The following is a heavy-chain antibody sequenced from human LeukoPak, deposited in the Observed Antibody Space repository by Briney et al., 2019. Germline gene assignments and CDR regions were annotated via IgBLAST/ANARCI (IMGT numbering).Heavy chain of an antibody. D-gene: IGHD3-22*01. CDR2: IKSKTDGGTT. Sequence: GGSLRLSCAASGFTFSNAWMNWVRQAPGKGLEWGGRIKSKTDGGTTDYAAPVKGRFTISRDDSKNPLYLLMNSLKTEDTAVYYCSTTYYYDSSEGYWGQGTLVTVSS. J-gene: IGHJ4*02. CDR3: STTYYYDSSEGY. V-gene: IGHV3-15*07. CDR1: GFTFSNAW.